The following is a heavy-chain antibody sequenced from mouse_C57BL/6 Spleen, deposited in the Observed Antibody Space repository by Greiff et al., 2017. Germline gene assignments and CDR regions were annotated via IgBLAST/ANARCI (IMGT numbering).Heavy chain of an antibody. Sequence: QVQLQQPGAELVMPGASVKLSCKASGYTFTSYWMHWVKQRPGQGLEWIGEIDPSDSYTNYNQKFKGKSTLTVDKSSSTAYMQLSSLTSEDSAVYYCARGRDWFADWGQGTLVTVSA. J-gene: IGHJ3*01. V-gene: IGHV1-69*01. CDR1: GYTFTSYW. CDR3: ARGRDWFAD. CDR2: IDPSDSYT.